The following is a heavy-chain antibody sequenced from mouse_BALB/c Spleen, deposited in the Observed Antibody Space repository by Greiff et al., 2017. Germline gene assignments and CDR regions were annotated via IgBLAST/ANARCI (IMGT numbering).Heavy chain of an antibody. CDR3: ARPQQLGCAY. CDR1: GFTFSSFG. CDR2: ISSGSSTI. V-gene: IGHV5-17*02. D-gene: IGHD3-1*01. Sequence: DVQLVESGGGLVQPGGSRKLSCAASGFTFSSFGMHWVRQAPEKGLEWVAYISSGSSTIYYADTVKGRFTISRDNPKNTLFLQMTSLRSEDTAMYYCARPQQLGCAYWGQGTLVTVSA. J-gene: IGHJ3*01.